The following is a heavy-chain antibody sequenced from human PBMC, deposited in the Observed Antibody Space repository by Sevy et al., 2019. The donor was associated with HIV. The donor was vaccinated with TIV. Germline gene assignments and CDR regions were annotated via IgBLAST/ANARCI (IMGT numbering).Heavy chain of an antibody. CDR1: GFPFSSYE. Sequence: GGSLRLSCTASGFPFSSYEMNWVRQAPGKGLEWVSYITNSGSTKYYSDSVKGRCTISRDNAKNSLYLQMNNLRAEDTAVYYCARDLPPSATTVAHFDYWGRGTLVTVSS. CDR2: ITNSGSTK. CDR3: ARDLPPSATTVAHFDY. V-gene: IGHV3-48*03. D-gene: IGHD4-17*01. J-gene: IGHJ4*02.